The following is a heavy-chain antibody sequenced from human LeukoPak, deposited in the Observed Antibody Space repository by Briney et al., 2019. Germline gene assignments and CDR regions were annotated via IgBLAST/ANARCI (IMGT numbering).Heavy chain of an antibody. CDR1: GYTFTSYA. Sequence: GASVKVSCKASGYTFTSYAMHWVRQAPGQRLEWMGWINAGNGNTKYSQKFQGRVTITRDTSASTAYMELSSLRSEDTAVYYCARVIAAAGTMGYWGQGTLVTVSS. V-gene: IGHV1-3*01. CDR2: INAGNGNT. CDR3: ARVIAAAGTMGY. J-gene: IGHJ4*02. D-gene: IGHD6-13*01.